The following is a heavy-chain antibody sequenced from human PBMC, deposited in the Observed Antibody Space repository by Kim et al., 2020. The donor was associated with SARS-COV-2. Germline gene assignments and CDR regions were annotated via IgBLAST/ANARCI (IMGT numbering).Heavy chain of an antibody. D-gene: IGHD1-26*01. CDR1: GGSISSSSYY. V-gene: IGHV4-39*01. Sequence: SETLSLTCTVSGGSISSSSYYWGWIRQPPGKGLEWIGSIYYSGSTYYNPSLKSRVTISVDTSKNQFSLKLSSVTAADTAVYYCARLPVGAPYFPPAVDYWGQGTLVTVSS. CDR3: ARLPVGAPYFPPAVDY. J-gene: IGHJ4*02. CDR2: IYYSGST.